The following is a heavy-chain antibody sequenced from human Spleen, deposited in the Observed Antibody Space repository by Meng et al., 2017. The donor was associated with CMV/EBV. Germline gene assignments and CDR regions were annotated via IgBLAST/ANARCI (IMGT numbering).Heavy chain of an antibody. CDR3: ARDGRTYSSSAYYFDY. CDR1: GYTFTSYG. Sequence: ASVKVSCKASGYTFTSYGISWVRQAPGQGLEWMGWISAYNGNTNYAQKFQGRVTMTRDTSTSTVYMELSSLRSEDTAVYYCARDGRTYSSSAYYFDYWGQGTLVTVSS. J-gene: IGHJ4*02. D-gene: IGHD6-6*01. CDR2: ISAYNGNT. V-gene: IGHV1-18*01.